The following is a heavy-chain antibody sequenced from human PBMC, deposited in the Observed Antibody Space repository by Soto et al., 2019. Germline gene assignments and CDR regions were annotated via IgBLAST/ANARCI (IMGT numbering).Heavy chain of an antibody. CDR2: ISSSGYI. J-gene: IGHJ6*02. V-gene: IGHV3-21*04. CDR3: IIAFYKIRIRGDQMDV. Sequence: GGSLRLSCAASGFNFNSYTINWVRQAPGKRLEWLSSISSSGYIFSTDSVRGRFTISRDNAKNSVYLQIKSLRAEDTAVYYCIIAFYKIRIRGDQMDVCGQXSTVTVS. D-gene: IGHD2-21*01. CDR1: GFNFNSYT.